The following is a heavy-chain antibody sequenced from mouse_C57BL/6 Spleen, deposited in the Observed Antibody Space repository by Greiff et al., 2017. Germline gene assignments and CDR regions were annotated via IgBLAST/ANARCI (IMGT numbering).Heavy chain of an antibody. D-gene: IGHD2-3*01. Sequence: QVQLKESGPELVKPGASVKISCKASGYAFSSSWMNWVKQRPGKGLEWIGRIYPGEGDTNYNGKFKGKATLTADKSSSTAYMQLSSLTSEDSAVYFCARWLLLYYAMDYWGQGTSVTVSS. V-gene: IGHV1-82*01. CDR1: GYAFSSSW. CDR2: IYPGEGDT. CDR3: ARWLLLYYAMDY. J-gene: IGHJ4*01.